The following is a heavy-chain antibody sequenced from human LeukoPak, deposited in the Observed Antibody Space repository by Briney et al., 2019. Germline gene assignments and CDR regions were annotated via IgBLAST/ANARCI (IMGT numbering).Heavy chain of an antibody. D-gene: IGHD3-22*01. CDR3: ARVYKETYDSSGYYLGGPVDY. Sequence: PSQTLSLTCTVSGGSISSGGYYWSWIRQHPGKGLEWIGYIYYGGSTYYNPSLKSRVTISVDTSKNQFSLKLSSVTAADTAVYYCARVYKETYDSSGYYLGGPVDYWGQGTLVTVSS. CDR2: IYYGGST. CDR1: GGSISSGGYY. V-gene: IGHV4-31*03. J-gene: IGHJ4*02.